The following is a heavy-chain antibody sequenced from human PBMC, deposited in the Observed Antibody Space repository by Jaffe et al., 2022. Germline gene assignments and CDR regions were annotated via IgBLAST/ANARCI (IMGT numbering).Heavy chain of an antibody. V-gene: IGHV4-38-2*01. CDR1: GYSISSGYY. D-gene: IGHD3-22*01. CDR3: ASNGYYYDSSGYSPLN. Sequence: QVQLQESGPGLVKPSETLSLTCAVSGYSISSGYYWGWIRQPPGKGLEWIGSIYHSGSTYYNPSLKSRVTISVDTSKNQFSLKLSSVTAADTAVYYCASNGYYYDSSGYSPLNWGQGTLVTVSS. CDR2: IYHSGST. J-gene: IGHJ4*02.